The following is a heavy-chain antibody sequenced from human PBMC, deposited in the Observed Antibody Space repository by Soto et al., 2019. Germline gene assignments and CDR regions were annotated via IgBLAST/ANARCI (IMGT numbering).Heavy chain of an antibody. CDR1: GFTFSRFP. CDR2: ISGDGYTT. V-gene: IGHV3-74*01. Sequence: EIHLVESGGGLVQPGGSLRLSCAASGFTFSRFPMHWVRQVPGKGLVWVSHISGDGYTTKYADSVKGRFTISRDNAENTLYLQMNSLRVKATALYYCARDGWAAAENWGQGTRVTVSS. J-gene: IGHJ4*02. D-gene: IGHD6-25*01. CDR3: ARDGWAAAEN.